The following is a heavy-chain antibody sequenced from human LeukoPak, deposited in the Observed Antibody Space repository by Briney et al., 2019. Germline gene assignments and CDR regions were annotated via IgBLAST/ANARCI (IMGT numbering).Heavy chain of an antibody. V-gene: IGHV3-21*01. J-gene: IGHJ6*03. CDR2: ISSSSSYI. Sequence: PGGSLRLSCAASGFTFSSYSMNWVRQAPGKGLEWVSSISSSSSYIYYADSVKGRFTISRDNAKNSLYLQMNSLRAEDTAVYYCARVAMVRGYDYYMDVWGKGTTVTVSS. CDR1: GFTFSSYS. D-gene: IGHD3-10*01. CDR3: ARVAMVRGYDYYMDV.